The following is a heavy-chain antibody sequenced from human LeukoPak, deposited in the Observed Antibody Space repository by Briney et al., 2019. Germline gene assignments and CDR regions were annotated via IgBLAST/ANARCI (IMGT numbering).Heavy chain of an antibody. D-gene: IGHD6-13*01. CDR2: IIDSGEST. CDR1: GFTFSSYA. J-gene: IGHJ4*02. V-gene: IGHV3-23*01. CDR3: AKDARKRAAGTDY. Sequence: PGGSLRLSCAASGFTFSSYAMSWVRQAPGKGLEWVSGIIDSGESTYYANFAKGRFTISRDNSNNTLYLQMNSLRAEDTAVYYCAKDARKRAAGTDYWGQGTLVTVSS.